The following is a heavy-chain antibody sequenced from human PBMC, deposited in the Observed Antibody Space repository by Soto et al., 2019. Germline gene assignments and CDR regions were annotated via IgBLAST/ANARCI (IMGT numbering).Heavy chain of an antibody. CDR1: GFTFSNYA. D-gene: IGHD3-10*01. CDR2: ISGGGIST. V-gene: IGHV3-23*01. J-gene: IGHJ5*02. Sequence: EVQLLESGGGLVQPGGSLTLSCAASGFTFSNYAMSWVRQAPGKGLEWVSAISGGGISTYYADSVRGRFTISRDNSRNTLYLRMNRLRADDTAVYYCARDAISMVRGTNNWFDHWGQGTVGTVSS. CDR3: ARDAISMVRGTNNWFDH.